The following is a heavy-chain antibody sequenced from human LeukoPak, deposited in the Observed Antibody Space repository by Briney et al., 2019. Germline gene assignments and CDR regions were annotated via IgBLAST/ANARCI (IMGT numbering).Heavy chain of an antibody. D-gene: IGHD3-10*01. CDR2: IYTSGST. Sequence: YPSETLSLTCTVSGGSISSGNYWSWIRQPAGKGLEWIGRIYTSGSTNYNPSLKSRVTMSVDTSKNQFSLKLSSVTAADTAVYYYARDRRGSGSNGALIWFDPWGQGTLVTVSS. J-gene: IGHJ5*02. CDR3: ARDRRGSGSNGALIWFDP. V-gene: IGHV4-4*07. CDR1: GGSISSGNY.